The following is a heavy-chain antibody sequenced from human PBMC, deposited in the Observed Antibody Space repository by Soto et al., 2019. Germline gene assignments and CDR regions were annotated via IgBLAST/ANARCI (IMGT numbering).Heavy chain of an antibody. CDR1: GFTFSGSA. J-gene: IGHJ6*02. V-gene: IGHV3-73*02. CDR3: TNPQVYYGMDV. Sequence: EVQLVESGGGLVQPGGSLKLSCAASGFTFSGSAVHWVRQASGKGLEWVGRIRSKANNYATAYAASVQGRFTIFRDDLKSTAYLQMNSVKTEDTAVYYCTNPQVYYGMDVWGQGTTVTVSS. CDR2: IRSKANNYAT.